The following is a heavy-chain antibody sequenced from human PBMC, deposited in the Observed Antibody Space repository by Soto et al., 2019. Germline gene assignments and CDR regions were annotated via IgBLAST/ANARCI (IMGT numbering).Heavy chain of an antibody. J-gene: IGHJ4*02. Sequence: SVKVSCKVSGYTLTELSMHWVRQAPGKGLEWMGGFDPEDGETIYAQKFQGRVTMTEDTSTDTAYMELSSLRSEDTAVYYCATSFPHYDILTGPTDYWGQGTLVTVSS. CDR2: FDPEDGET. V-gene: IGHV1-24*01. CDR3: ATSFPHYDILTGPTDY. CDR1: GYTLTELS. D-gene: IGHD3-9*01.